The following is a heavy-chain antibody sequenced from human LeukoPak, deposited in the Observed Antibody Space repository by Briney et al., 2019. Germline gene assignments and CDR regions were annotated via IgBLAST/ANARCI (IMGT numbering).Heavy chain of an antibody. J-gene: IGHJ4*02. D-gene: IGHD2-21*01. V-gene: IGHV4-59*08. Sequence: SSETLSLTCTVSGGYISSYYWSWIRQPPVKGLEWIGYMYYSGRTNYNPSVKSRVTISVDTSKNHFSLKLSSVTAADTAVYYCARQSEVKGFDYWGQGTLVTVSS. CDR1: GGYISSYY. CDR2: MYYSGRT. CDR3: ARQSEVKGFDY.